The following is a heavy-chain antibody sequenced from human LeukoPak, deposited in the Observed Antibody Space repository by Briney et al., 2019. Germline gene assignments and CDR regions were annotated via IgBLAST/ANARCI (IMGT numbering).Heavy chain of an antibody. CDR1: GYTFTNYP. D-gene: IGHD2-15*01. Sequence: ASVKVSCKASGYTFTNYPMNWVRQAPGQGLEWMGWINTNTGNPTYAQGFTERVVFSWDTSVNTAYLQINSVKPEENGVYFCERDTYCSGGRCSSRVGYWGQRTVVTVSS. CDR2: INTNTGNP. J-gene: IGHJ4*02. CDR3: ERDTYCSGGRCSSRVGY. V-gene: IGHV7-4-1*02.